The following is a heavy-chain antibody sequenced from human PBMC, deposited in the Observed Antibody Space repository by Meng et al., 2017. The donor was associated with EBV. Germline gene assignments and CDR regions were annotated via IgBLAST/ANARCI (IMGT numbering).Heavy chain of an antibody. Sequence: VQVVQSGSRVKKPGSSVKVSCKCSGANFNHFGISWVRQAPGQGLEWMGDITPVFGIANYAESFQGRVTISADTSTRTAYMDLSSLRSDDTAVYYCVRDLWLRIGECVWGQGTLVTVSS. CDR1: GANFNHFG. CDR3: VRDLWLRIGECV. CDR2: ITPVFGIA. V-gene: IGHV1-69*10. D-gene: IGHD5-12*01. J-gene: IGHJ4*02.